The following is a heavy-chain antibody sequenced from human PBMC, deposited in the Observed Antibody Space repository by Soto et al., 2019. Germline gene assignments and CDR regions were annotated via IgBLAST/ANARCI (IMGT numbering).Heavy chain of an antibody. CDR1: GGTFSSYA. CDR3: ASRPRWYDSSGYSGSDDAFDI. Sequence: VASVKVSCKASGGTFSSYAISWLRQAPGQGLEWMGGIIPIFGTTNYAQKFQGRVTTTTDKSTSTAYMELSSLRSEDTAVYYCASRPRWYDSSGYSGSDDAFDIWGQGTMVTVS. D-gene: IGHD3-22*01. V-gene: IGHV1-69*05. CDR2: IIPIFGTT. J-gene: IGHJ3*02.